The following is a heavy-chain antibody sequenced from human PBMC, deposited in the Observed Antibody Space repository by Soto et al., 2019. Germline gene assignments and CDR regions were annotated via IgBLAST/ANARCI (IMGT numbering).Heavy chain of an antibody. D-gene: IGHD6-13*01. CDR3: AKDAIIAAAGKIDY. CDR2: ISYDGSNK. V-gene: IGHV3-30*18. CDR1: GFTFSSYG. Sequence: PGGSLRLSCAAAGFTFSSYGMHWVRQAPGKGLEWVAVISYDGSNKYYADSVKGRFTISRDNSKNTLHLQMNSLRAEDTAVYYCAKDAIIAAAGKIDYWGQGTLVTVSS. J-gene: IGHJ4*02.